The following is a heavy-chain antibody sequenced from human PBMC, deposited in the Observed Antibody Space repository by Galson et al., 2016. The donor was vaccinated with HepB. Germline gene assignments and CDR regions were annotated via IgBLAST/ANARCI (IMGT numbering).Heavy chain of an antibody. D-gene: IGHD2/OR15-2a*01. CDR1: GFSFSSYG. CDR2: VSYDGSMK. CDR3: VREGVGFFDPFDF. Sequence: SLRLSCAASGFSFSSYGMNWVRQAPGKGLEWLAIVSYDGSMKYYAHSVKGRFTISRDNSKDSLYLQMTSLRVEDTAVYYCVREGVGFFDPFDFWGQGTLVTVSS. J-gene: IGHJ4*02. V-gene: IGHV3-30*13.